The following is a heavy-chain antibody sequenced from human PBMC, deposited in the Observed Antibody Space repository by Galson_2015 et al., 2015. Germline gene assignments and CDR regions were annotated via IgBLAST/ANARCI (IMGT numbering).Heavy chain of an antibody. CDR1: GFTASSNY. V-gene: IGHV3-53*01. D-gene: IGHD3-10*01. J-gene: IGHJ4*02. CDR3: ARGRGSIFDF. Sequence: SLRLSCAASGFTASSNYMAWFRQAPGKGLEWVSDLSKTDTAYYEDSVRGRFTISRDNSKNTVNLQMDYLTVDDTFVYYCARGRGSIFDFWGQGTLVTVSS. CDR2: LSKTDTA.